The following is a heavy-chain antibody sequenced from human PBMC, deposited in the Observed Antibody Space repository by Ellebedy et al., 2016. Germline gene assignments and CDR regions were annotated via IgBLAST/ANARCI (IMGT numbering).Heavy chain of an antibody. V-gene: IGHV3-7*04. D-gene: IGHD6-6*01. Sequence: GGSLRLSXAASGFTFSSYSLAWVRQAPGKGLEWVANIKEDGSEKYYVDSVKGRFTISRDNAKNSLYLQMNSLRADDTAVYYCVRYARHLDPWGQGTLVTVSS. CDR3: VRYARHLDP. CDR2: IKEDGSEK. J-gene: IGHJ5*02. CDR1: GFTFSSYS.